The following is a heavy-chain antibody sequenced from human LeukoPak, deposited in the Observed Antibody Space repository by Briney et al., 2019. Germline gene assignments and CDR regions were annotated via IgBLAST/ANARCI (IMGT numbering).Heavy chain of an antibody. Sequence: GGSLRLSCAASGFTFSNYWMSWVRQAPGRGLEWVANIKQDGNEKYYVGSVRGRFTISRDNAENSLYLQMNSLRAEDTAVYYCARHYDILTGTFPYYWGQGTLVTVSS. J-gene: IGHJ4*02. CDR3: ARHYDILTGTFPYY. CDR1: GFTFSNYW. CDR2: IKQDGNEK. V-gene: IGHV3-7*03. D-gene: IGHD3-9*01.